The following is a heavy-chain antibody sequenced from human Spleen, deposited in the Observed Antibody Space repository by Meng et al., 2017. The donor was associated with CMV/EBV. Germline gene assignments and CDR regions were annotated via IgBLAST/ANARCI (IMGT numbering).Heavy chain of an antibody. CDR1: YSFTSYW. J-gene: IGHJ4*02. CDR3: ARAYYYDSSGYYPFDY. Sequence: YSFTSYWIGWVRQMPGKGLEWMGIIYPGDSDTRYSPSFQGQVTISADKSISTAYLQWSSLKASDTAMYYCARAYYYDSSGYYPFDYWGQGTLVTVSS. D-gene: IGHD3-22*01. CDR2: IYPGDSDT. V-gene: IGHV5-51*01.